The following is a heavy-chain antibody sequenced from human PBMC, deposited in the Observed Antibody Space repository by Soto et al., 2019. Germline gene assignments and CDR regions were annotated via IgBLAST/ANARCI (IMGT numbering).Heavy chain of an antibody. V-gene: IGHV4-39*02. CDR1: GDSINSNNYY. J-gene: IGHJ4*02. CDR2: IFYTGST. CDR3: ARAARRRRGFDF. Sequence: QLQLQESGPGLVKPSETLSLTCSVSGDSINSNNYYWGWIRQPPGKGLECIGNIFYTGSTFYNPSLRGRVLITIDTSKNNLSLELRSVSAADTAVYYCARAARRRRGFDFWGPGTLVPVSS. D-gene: IGHD1-1*01.